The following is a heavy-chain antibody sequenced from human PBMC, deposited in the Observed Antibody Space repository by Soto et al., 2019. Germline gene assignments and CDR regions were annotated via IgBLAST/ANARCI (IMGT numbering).Heavy chain of an antibody. Sequence: ASVKVSCKASGYTFTGYYMHWVRQAPGQGLEWMGWINPNSGGTNYAQKFQGWVTMTRDTSISTAYMELSRLRSDDTAVYYCARCLAAAGSDYYYYGMDVWGQGTTVTVSS. V-gene: IGHV1-2*04. D-gene: IGHD6-13*01. CDR2: INPNSGGT. J-gene: IGHJ6*02. CDR1: GYTFTGYY. CDR3: ARCLAAAGSDYYYYGMDV.